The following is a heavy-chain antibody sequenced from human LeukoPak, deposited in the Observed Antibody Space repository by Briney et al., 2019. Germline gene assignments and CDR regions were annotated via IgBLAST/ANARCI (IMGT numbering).Heavy chain of an antibody. Sequence: PGGSLRLSCAASGFTFSSYNMNWVRQAPGKGLEWVSSISSSSSYIYYADSVKGRFTISRDNAKNSLCLQMNSLRAEDTAVYYCARGYYDSSGIDYWGQGTLVTVSS. V-gene: IGHV3-21*01. J-gene: IGHJ4*02. CDR1: GFTFSSYN. CDR2: ISSSSSYI. CDR3: ARGYYDSSGIDY. D-gene: IGHD3-22*01.